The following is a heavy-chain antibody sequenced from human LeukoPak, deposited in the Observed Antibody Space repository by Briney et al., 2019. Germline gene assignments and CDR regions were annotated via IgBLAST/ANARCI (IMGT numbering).Heavy chain of an antibody. CDR1: GFTFSSHG. J-gene: IGHJ6*03. V-gene: IGHV3-33*01. CDR2: MWFNENNR. CDR3: ARDSHILDNNYYMDV. D-gene: IGHD3-9*01. Sequence: GRSLRLSCAASGFTFSSHGIHWVRQAPGKGLEWVAVMWFNENNRNYAESVKGRFTISRDNSRNTLYLQMNSPRAEDTAVYFCARDSHILDNNYYMDVWGNGTTVTVSS.